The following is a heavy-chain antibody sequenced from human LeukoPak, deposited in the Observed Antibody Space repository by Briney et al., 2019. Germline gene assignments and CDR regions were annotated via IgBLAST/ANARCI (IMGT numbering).Heavy chain of an antibody. CDR3: ARGGAGIRQGRFDY. V-gene: IGHV3-21*01. J-gene: IGHJ4*02. D-gene: IGHD2/OR15-2a*01. Sequence: GGSVRLSCGASKFTFGPYSMNWVRQAPGKGLEWVSFISCSSSDLYYADSVKGRFTISRDNAKNSLYLQMNSLRAEDTAVYYCARGGAGIRQGRFDYWGQGTLVTVSS. CDR2: ISCSSSDL. CDR1: KFTFGPYS.